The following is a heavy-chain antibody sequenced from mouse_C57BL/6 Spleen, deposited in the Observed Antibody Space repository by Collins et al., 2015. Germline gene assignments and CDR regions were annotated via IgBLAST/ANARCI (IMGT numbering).Heavy chain of an antibody. D-gene: IGHD1-3*01. J-gene: IGHJ4*01. CDR2: INTHSGVP. Sequence: QIQLVQSGPELKKPGETVRISCKASGYTFTTAGMQWVQKMPGKGLKWIGWINTHSGVPKYAEDFKRRFAFSLETSASTAYLQISNLKNEDTATYFCASKGDAMDYWGQGTSVTVSS. V-gene: IGHV9-4*02. CDR3: ASKGDAMDY. CDR1: GYTFTTAG.